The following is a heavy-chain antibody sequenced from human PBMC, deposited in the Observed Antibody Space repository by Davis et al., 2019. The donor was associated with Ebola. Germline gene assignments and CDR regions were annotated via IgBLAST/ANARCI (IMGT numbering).Heavy chain of an antibody. CDR2: ISGRGTTI. CDR3: ARDYYDSSGYSYGMDV. V-gene: IGHV3-23*01. CDR1: EFTFNNHG. D-gene: IGHD3-22*01. J-gene: IGHJ6*02. Sequence: GDSLKTSCLVSEFTFNNHGMSWVRRPRGKGLEWVSIISGRGTTIYYADSVKGRFTISRDNSKNTLYLQMNSLRAEDTAVYYCARDYYDSSGYSYGMDVWGQGTTVTVSS.